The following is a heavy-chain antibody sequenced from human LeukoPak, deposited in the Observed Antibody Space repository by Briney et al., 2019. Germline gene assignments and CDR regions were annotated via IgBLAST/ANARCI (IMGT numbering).Heavy chain of an antibody. CDR3: ASLFYYGSGSFA. V-gene: IGHV3-21*01. J-gene: IGHJ5*02. D-gene: IGHD3-10*01. CDR1: GFTFSSYS. Sequence: GGSLRLSCTASGFTFSSYSLNWVRQAPGKGLEWVSSVSTGSNYIYYADSVKGRFTISRDNDKNSLYLQMNSLRAEDTAVYYCASLFYYGSGSFAWGLGTLVTVSS. CDR2: VSTGSNYI.